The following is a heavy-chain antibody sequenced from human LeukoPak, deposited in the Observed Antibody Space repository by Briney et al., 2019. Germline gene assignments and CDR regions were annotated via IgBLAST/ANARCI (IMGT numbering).Heavy chain of an antibody. CDR3: ARDYGSGSYFGY. CDR2: INHSGST. V-gene: IGHV4-34*01. J-gene: IGHJ4*02. Sequence: SETLSLTCAVYGGSFSGYYWSWIRQPPGEGLEWIGEINHSGSTNYNPSLKSRVTISVDTSKNQFSLKLSSVTAADTAVYYCARDYGSGSYFGYWGQGTLVTVSS. CDR1: GGSFSGYY. D-gene: IGHD3-10*01.